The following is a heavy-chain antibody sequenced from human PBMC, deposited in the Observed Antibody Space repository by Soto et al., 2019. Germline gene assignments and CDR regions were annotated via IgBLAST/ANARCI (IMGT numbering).Heavy chain of an antibody. V-gene: IGHV4-39*05. CDR2: IYYSGST. CDR1: GGSISRISYY. CDR3: STAPHRYCSGGGRPRLFDY. D-gene: IGHD2-15*01. J-gene: IGHJ4*02. Sequence: SETPALTCTVSGGSISRISYYWGWIRQPPGKGLEWIGSIYYSGSTYYNPSLKSRVTITVDTSKNQFSLKLSSVTAADKAVYYCSTAPHRYCSGGGRPRLFDYWGKGTLVTVSS.